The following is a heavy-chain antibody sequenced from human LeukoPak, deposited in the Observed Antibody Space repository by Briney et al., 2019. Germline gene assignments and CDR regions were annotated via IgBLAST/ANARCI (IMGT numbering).Heavy chain of an antibody. CDR1: GGSISSGGYY. CDR3: ARSASGTYYYYGMDV. Sequence: SETLSLTCTVSGGSISSGGYYWSWIRQHPGKGLEWIGYIYYSGSTYYNPSLKSRVTISVDTSKNQFSLKLSSVTAADTAVYYCARSASGTYYYYGMDVWGQGTTVTVSS. V-gene: IGHV4-31*03. D-gene: IGHD1-7*01. CDR2: IYYSGST. J-gene: IGHJ6*02.